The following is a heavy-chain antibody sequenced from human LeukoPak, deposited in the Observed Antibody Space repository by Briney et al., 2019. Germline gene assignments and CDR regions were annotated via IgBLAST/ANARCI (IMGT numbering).Heavy chain of an antibody. CDR1: GFTFSSYW. J-gene: IGHJ4*02. Sequence: GGSLRLSCAASGFTFSSYWMSWVRQAPGEGLDWVANIKQDVSEKYYVDSVKGRFTISRDNAKNSVYLQMNSLRAEDTAAYYCARGGAADYWGEGTLVTVSS. CDR3: ARGGAADY. V-gene: IGHV3-7*02. CDR2: IKQDVSEK. D-gene: IGHD1-26*01.